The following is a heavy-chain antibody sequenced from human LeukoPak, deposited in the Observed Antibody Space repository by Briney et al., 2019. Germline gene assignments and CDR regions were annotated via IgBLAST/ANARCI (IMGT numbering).Heavy chain of an antibody. CDR3: AGYDFWSGYYWDY. V-gene: IGHV4-59*01. D-gene: IGHD3-3*01. CDR1: GGSISSYY. Sequence: SETLSLTCTASGGSISSYYWSWVRQPPGKGLEWIGYIYYSGSTKYNPSLKSRVTISVDTSKNQFSLKLSSVTAADTAVYYCAGYDFWSGYYWDYWGQGTLVTVSS. CDR2: IYYSGST. J-gene: IGHJ4*02.